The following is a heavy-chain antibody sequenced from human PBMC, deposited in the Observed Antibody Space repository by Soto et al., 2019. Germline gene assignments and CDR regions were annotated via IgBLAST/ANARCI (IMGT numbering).Heavy chain of an antibody. J-gene: IGHJ4*02. CDR1: GGTFSSYA. V-gene: IGHV1-69*01. CDR3: ALYSSSTLYSFAY. CDR2: IIPIFGTA. D-gene: IGHD6-6*01. Sequence: QVPLVQSGAEVKKPGSSVKVSCKASGGTFSSYAISWVRQAPGQGLEWIGGIIPIFGTANYAHKFQGRVTITADESTSTYYLELSSLRSADTAVYYCALYSSSTLYSFAYWGQGTLVTVSS.